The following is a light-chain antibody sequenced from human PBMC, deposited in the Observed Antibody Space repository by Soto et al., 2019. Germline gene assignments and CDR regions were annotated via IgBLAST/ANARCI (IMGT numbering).Light chain of an antibody. J-gene: IGLJ2*01. CDR3: SSYTIYSTLLL. CDR1: SSDIGGYKY. Sequence: QSALTQPASVSGSPGQSITISCTGTSSDIGGYKYVSWYQQHPGKAPKLIIHEVTNRPSGGSDRFSGSKSGNTASLTISGLQAEDDADYYCSSYTIYSTLLLFGGGTKLTVL. CDR2: EVT. V-gene: IGLV2-14*01.